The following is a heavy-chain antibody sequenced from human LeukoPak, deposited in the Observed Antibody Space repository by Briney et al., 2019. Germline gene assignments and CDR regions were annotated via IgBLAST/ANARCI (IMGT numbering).Heavy chain of an antibody. Sequence: ASVKVSCKASGYTFNGYYMHWVRQAPRQGLEWMGWINPNSGGTNYAQKFQGRVTMTRDTSISTAYMELSRLRSDDTAVYYCAKGRRRWLQSNWFDPWGQGTLVTVSS. CDR3: AKGRRRWLQSNWFDP. CDR2: INPNSGGT. V-gene: IGHV1-2*02. D-gene: IGHD5-24*01. CDR1: GYTFNGYY. J-gene: IGHJ5*02.